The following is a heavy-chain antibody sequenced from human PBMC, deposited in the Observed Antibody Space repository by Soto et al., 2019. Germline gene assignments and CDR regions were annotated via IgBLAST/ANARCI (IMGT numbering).Heavy chain of an antibody. CDR1: GGTFSSYA. Sequence: QVQLVQSGAEVKKPGSSVKVSCKASGGTFSSYAISWVRQAPGQGLEWMGGIIPIFGTANYAQKFQGRVTITADESTSTAYIELSSLRSEDTAVYYCARASGLRLGELSPYSFDYWGQGTLVTVSS. J-gene: IGHJ4*02. CDR2: IIPIFGTA. D-gene: IGHD3-16*02. V-gene: IGHV1-69*01. CDR3: ARASGLRLGELSPYSFDY.